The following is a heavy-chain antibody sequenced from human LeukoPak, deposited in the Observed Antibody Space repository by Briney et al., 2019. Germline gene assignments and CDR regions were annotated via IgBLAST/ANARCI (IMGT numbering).Heavy chain of an antibody. Sequence: ASVKVSCKASGGTFSSYAISWVRQAPGQGLEWMGWISAYNGNTNYAQKLQGRVTMTTDTSTSTAYMELRSLRSDDTAVYYCARVVWAYCSSTSCYSPDYWGQGTLVTVSS. CDR2: ISAYNGNT. V-gene: IGHV1-18*01. J-gene: IGHJ4*02. D-gene: IGHD2-2*01. CDR3: ARVVWAYCSSTSCYSPDY. CDR1: GGTFSSYA.